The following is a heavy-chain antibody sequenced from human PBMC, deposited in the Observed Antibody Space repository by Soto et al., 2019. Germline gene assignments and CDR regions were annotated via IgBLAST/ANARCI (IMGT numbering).Heavy chain of an antibody. CDR2: ISLDHHST. D-gene: IGHD2-21*02. V-gene: IGHV1-46*01. Sequence: QAQLVQSGAEGKKPGASVRVSCKTSGYPFTDYFIHWVRQAPGQGLEWMGIISLDHHSTSYAQKFQGRLTVTADTSTTTVYMDLSRLTSEDSAVYWCAGELYSCGGDCPYYMDYWGQGTLVTVSS. CDR3: AGELYSCGGDCPYYMDY. J-gene: IGHJ4*02. CDR1: GYPFTDYF.